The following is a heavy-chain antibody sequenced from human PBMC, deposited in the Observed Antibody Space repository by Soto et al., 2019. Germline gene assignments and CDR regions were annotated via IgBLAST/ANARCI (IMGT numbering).Heavy chain of an antibody. D-gene: IGHD6-13*01. CDR2: INSDGSRT. CDR3: ARVLTGSWNWFDP. CDR1: GFTFSSSW. Sequence: VQLVESGGGLVQPGESLRLSCAASGFTFSSSWMHWVRQAPGKGLVWVSRINSDGSRTNYADSVKGRFTVSRDNAKNTQYLQMNSLRAEDTAVYYCARVLTGSWNWFDPWGQGTLVTVSS. J-gene: IGHJ5*02. V-gene: IGHV3-74*01.